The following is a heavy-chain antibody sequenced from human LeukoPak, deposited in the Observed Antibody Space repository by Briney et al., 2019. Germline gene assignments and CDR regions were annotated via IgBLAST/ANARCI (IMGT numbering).Heavy chain of an antibody. D-gene: IGHD2-2*01. Sequence: GGSLRLSCAASGFTVHSNYMSWVRQAPGKGLEWVSVIDRSGVTHYADSVKGRFTISRDNSKNTLYLQMNSLRAEDTGVYYCAKQGLVPATAGDWGQGTLVTVSS. J-gene: IGHJ4*02. CDR1: GFTVHSNY. V-gene: IGHV3-53*01. CDR2: IDRSGVT. CDR3: AKQGLVPATAGD.